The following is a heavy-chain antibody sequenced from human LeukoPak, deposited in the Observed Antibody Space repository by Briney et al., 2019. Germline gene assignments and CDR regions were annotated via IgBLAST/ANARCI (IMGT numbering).Heavy chain of an antibody. Sequence: RASVKVSCKSSGYMLTNYDINWVRQATGQGLEWMGWMNPQSGNTGYVQKFRGRITITRETSITTAYMELSSLRSEDTAVYYCARGPNYSNFGAALYYYMDVWGKACTVTVSS. J-gene: IGHJ6*03. D-gene: IGHD4-11*01. CDR2: MNPQSGNT. CDR1: GYMLTNYD. CDR3: ARGPNYSNFGAALYYYMDV. V-gene: IGHV1-8*03.